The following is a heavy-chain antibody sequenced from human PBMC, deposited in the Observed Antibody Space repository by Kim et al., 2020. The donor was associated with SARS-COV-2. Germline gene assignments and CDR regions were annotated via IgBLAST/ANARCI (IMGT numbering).Heavy chain of an antibody. CDR2: VWFDGSNK. V-gene: IGHV3-33*06. Sequence: GGSLRLSCAASGFTFSSYGMHWVRQAPGKGLEWVVVVWFDGSNKYYTDSVKGRFTISRDNSKNTVYLQMNSLRAEDTAVYYCAKESGSYSEPDSFDIWGQGTMVTVSS. CDR3: AKESGSYSEPDSFDI. J-gene: IGHJ3*02. D-gene: IGHD1-26*01. CDR1: GFTFSSYG.